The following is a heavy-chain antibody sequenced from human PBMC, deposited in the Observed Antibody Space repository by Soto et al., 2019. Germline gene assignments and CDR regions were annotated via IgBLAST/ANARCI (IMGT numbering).Heavy chain of an antibody. CDR3: AKDGVRFMEYLYPPRVPAFDI. CDR1: GFTFSTYG. D-gene: IGHD3-3*01. V-gene: IGHV3-30*18. Sequence: PGGSLRLSCAASGFTFSTYGMHWVRQAPGKGLEWVTLISYHGSNKFYTDSVKGRFTTSRDNSDNTLYLQMNSLRAEDTAVYYCAKDGVRFMEYLYPPRVPAFDIWGQGTMVTVSS. CDR2: ISYHGSNK. J-gene: IGHJ3*02.